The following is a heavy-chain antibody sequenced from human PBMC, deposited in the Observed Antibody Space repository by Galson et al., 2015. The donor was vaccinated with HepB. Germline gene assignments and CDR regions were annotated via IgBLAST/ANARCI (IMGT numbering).Heavy chain of an antibody. D-gene: IGHD2-2*01. V-gene: IGHV3-23*01. CDR1: GFTFSSYA. CDR2: ISGSGGST. Sequence: SLRLSCAASGFTFSSYAMSWVRQAPGKGLEWVSAISGSGGSTYYADSVKGRFTISRDNSKNTLYLQMNSLRAEDTAVYYCAKMGCSSTSCLSHYYYYYGMDVWGQGTTVTVSS. J-gene: IGHJ6*02. CDR3: AKMGCSSTSCLSHYYYYYGMDV.